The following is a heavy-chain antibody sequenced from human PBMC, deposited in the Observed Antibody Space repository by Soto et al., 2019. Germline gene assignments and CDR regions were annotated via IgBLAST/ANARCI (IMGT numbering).Heavy chain of an antibody. Sequence: HLVQSGPEVKNPGASITVSCKTSGDTFTNFGLSWVRQAPGQGREWMGWIAIYNSNRNYAQKLQGRLTLTTDTSTSTAYMELKSLLYDDTAVYYCATVLRGVVNWFDPWGQGTLVTVSS. CDR1: GDTFTNFG. CDR2: IAIYNSNR. V-gene: IGHV1-18*01. J-gene: IGHJ5*02. D-gene: IGHD3-10*01. CDR3: ATVLRGVVNWFDP.